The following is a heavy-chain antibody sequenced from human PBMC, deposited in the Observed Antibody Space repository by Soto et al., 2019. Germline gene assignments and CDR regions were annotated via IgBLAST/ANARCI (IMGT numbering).Heavy chain of an antibody. J-gene: IGHJ4*02. V-gene: IGHV3-23*01. CDR2: ISGSGGST. D-gene: IGHD6-19*01. Sequence: GGSLRLSCAASGFTFSSYAMSWVRQAPGKGLEWVSAISGSGGSTYYADSVKGRFTISRDNSKNTLYLQMNSRRAEDTAVYYCAKAEYSSGWYCDYWGQGTLVTVSS. CDR3: AKAEYSSGWYCDY. CDR1: GFTFSSYA.